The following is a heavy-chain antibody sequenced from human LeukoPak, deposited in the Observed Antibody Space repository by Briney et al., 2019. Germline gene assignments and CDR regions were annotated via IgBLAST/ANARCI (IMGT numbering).Heavy chain of an antibody. CDR3: ARALRLWGGNSGIAFDI. D-gene: IGHD4-23*01. J-gene: IGHJ3*02. V-gene: IGHV4-59*01. Sequence: SETLSLTCTVSGGSISSYYWSWIRQPPGKGLEWIGYIYNSGSTNYNHSLKSRVTISEDMSNNQFSLKLSSVTAADTAVYYCARALRLWGGNSGIAFDIWGDGTMASVSS. CDR2: IYNSGST. CDR1: GGSISSYY.